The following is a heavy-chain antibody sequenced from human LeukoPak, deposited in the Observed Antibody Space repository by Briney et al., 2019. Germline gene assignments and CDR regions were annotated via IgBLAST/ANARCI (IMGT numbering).Heavy chain of an antibody. CDR2: IYTSGST. J-gene: IGHJ4*02. V-gene: IGHV4-4*07. D-gene: IGHD1-26*01. Sequence: SETLSLTCTVSGGSTSSYYWSWIRQPAGKGLEWIGRIYTSGSTNYNPSLKSRVTMSVDTSKNQFSLQLNSVTPEDTAVYYCARSKLLRPFDYWGQGTLVTVSS. CDR1: GGSTSSYY. CDR3: ARSKLLRPFDY.